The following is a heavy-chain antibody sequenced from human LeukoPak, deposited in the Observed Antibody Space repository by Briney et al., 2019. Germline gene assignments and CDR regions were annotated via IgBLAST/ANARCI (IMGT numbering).Heavy chain of an antibody. Sequence: SETLSLTCTVSGASLNDYYWSWIRQPPGRALEWIGFIHSSGSANSNPSLTSRVTISIDTSKNQFSLNLRSLTAADTAVYFCASGAADGYNFGFDYWGQGTLAAVSS. D-gene: IGHD5-24*01. V-gene: IGHV4-59*12. CDR2: IHSSGSA. J-gene: IGHJ4*02. CDR3: ASGAADGYNFGFDY. CDR1: GASLNDYY.